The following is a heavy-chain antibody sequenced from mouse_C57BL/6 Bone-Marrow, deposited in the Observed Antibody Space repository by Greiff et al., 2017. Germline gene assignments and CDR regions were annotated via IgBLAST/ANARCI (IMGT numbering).Heavy chain of an antibody. J-gene: IGHJ4*01. CDR3: ARSSKKYYYAMEY. D-gene: IGHD2-10*02. CDR2: IDPNSGGT. CDR1: GYTFTSYW. Sequence: QVQLQQPGAELVKPGASVKLSCKASGYTFTSYWMHWVKQRPGRGLEWIGRIDPNSGGTKYNEKFKSKATLTVDKSSSTAYMQYSSLTSEDSAIYYCARSSKKYYYAMEYWGQGTSVTVSS. V-gene: IGHV1-62-3*01.